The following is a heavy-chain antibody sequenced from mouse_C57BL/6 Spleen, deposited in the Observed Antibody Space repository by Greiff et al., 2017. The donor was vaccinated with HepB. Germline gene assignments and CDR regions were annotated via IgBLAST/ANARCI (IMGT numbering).Heavy chain of an antibody. Sequence: VQLQQPGAELVKPGASVKMSCKASGYTFTSYWITWVKQRPGQGLEWIGDIYPGSGSTNYNEKFKSKATLTVDTSSSTAYMQLSSLTSEDSAVYYCASTRYYGSSTGYFDVWGTGTTVTVSS. D-gene: IGHD1-1*01. J-gene: IGHJ1*03. V-gene: IGHV1-55*01. CDR1: GYTFTSYW. CDR2: IYPGSGST. CDR3: ASTRYYGSSTGYFDV.